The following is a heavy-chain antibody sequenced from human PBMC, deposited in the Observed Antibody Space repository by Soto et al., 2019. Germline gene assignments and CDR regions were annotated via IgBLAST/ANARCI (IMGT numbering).Heavy chain of an antibody. D-gene: IGHD3-3*01. CDR1: GFTFISYW. V-gene: IGHV3-7*03. Sequence: EVQLVESGGGLVKPGGSLRLSCAASGFTFISYWMSWVRQAPGKGLEWVANIKQDGSEKYYVDSVKGRFTISRDNAKNALYLQMNSLRAEDTAVYYCARKLNFGAFDIWGQGTMVTVSS. J-gene: IGHJ3*02. CDR3: ARKLNFGAFDI. CDR2: IKQDGSEK.